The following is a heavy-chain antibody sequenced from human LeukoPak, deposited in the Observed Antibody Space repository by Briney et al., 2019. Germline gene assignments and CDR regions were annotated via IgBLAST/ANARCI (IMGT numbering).Heavy chain of an antibody. Sequence: GGSLRLSCAASGFTFSSYAMSWVRQAPGKGLEWVSAISGSGGSTYYADSVKGRFTISRDNAKNSLYLQMNSLRAEDTAVYYCARSLAYCGGDCPFQHWGQGTLVTVSS. V-gene: IGHV3-23*01. CDR3: ARSLAYCGGDCPFQH. D-gene: IGHD2-21*02. CDR2: ISGSGGST. CDR1: GFTFSSYA. J-gene: IGHJ1*01.